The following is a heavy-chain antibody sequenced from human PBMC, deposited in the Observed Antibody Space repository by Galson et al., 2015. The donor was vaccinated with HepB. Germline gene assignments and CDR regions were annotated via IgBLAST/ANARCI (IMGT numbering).Heavy chain of an antibody. CDR1: GFTFSGSA. CDR3: TSYSEAV. D-gene: IGHD2-21*01. J-gene: IGHJ6*02. V-gene: IGHV3-73*01. Sequence: SLRPSCAASGFTFSGSAIHWVRQASGKGLEWLGRIKTRANSYATTYAASVKGRFTVSRDDSKNTAYLQMNSLKTEDTAVYYCTSYSEAVWGQGTTVTVSS. CDR2: IKTRANSYAT.